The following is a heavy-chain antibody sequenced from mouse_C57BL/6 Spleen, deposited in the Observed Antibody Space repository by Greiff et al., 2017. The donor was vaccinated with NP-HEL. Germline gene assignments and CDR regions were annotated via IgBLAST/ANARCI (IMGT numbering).Heavy chain of an antibody. V-gene: IGHV1-54*01. CDR3: ARGGYYGSRYWYFDV. CDR2: INPGSGGT. J-gene: IGHJ1*03. Sequence: QVHVKQSGAELVRPGTSVKVSCKASGYAFTNYLIEWVKQRPGQGLEWIGVINPGSGGTNYNEKFKGKATLTADKSSSTAYMQLSSLTSEDSAVYFCARGGYYGSRYWYFDVWGTGTTVTVSS. D-gene: IGHD1-1*01. CDR1: GYAFTNYL.